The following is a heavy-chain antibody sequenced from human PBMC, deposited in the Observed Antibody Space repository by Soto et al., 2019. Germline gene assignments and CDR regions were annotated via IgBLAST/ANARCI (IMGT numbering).Heavy chain of an antibody. D-gene: IGHD2-21*02. CDR1: GGSISSYY. V-gene: IGHV4-59*01. CDR3: ARDLWGYCGTDCYPLDV. J-gene: IGHJ6*02. Sequence: QVRLQESGPGLVKPSETLSLTCTVSGGSISSYYWSWIRQPPGKGLEWIGYMYNTVSTNYNPSLMSRVTISVDTSKNQFSLMLNSVTAADTAVYYCARDLWGYCGTDCYPLDVWGQGTTVTVSS. CDR2: MYNTVST.